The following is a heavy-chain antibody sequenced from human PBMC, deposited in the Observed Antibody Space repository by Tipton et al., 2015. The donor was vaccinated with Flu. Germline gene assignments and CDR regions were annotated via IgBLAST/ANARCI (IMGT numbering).Heavy chain of an antibody. Sequence: TLSLTCSVSGDSIGSDYYWGWIRQPPGKGLEWIGYIYDSVTSSSNPSLKSRLTISVDSSKNQFSLKLTSVTAADTAVYYCARARAPYYYYAMDVWGQGTTVTVSS. V-gene: IGHV4-61*01. J-gene: IGHJ6*02. CDR3: ARARAPYYYYAMDV. CDR2: IYDSVTS. CDR1: GDSIGSDYY. D-gene: IGHD3-16*01.